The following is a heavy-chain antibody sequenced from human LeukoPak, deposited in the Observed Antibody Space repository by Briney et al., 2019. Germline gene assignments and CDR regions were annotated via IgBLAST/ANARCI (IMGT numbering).Heavy chain of an antibody. CDR1: GFTFSDYY. CDR3: AFENGDHSFDI. V-gene: IGHV3-71*01. CDR2: IRGKAYGGTT. J-gene: IGHJ3*02. D-gene: IGHD4-17*01. Sequence: GGSLRLSCAASGFTFSDYYMSWFRQAPGKGLEWVGFIRGKAYGGTTEYAASVKGRFTISRDDSKSIAYLQMNSLKTEDTAVYYCAFENGDHSFDIWGQGTMVTVSS.